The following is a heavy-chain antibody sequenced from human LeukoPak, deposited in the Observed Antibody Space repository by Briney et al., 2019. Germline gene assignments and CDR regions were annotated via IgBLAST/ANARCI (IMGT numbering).Heavy chain of an antibody. D-gene: IGHD2-15*01. CDR1: GFSFSTYD. CDR2: LSRSGAGT. CDR3: ARDAPPSCSGGSCYRGASAFDI. J-gene: IGHJ3*02. Sequence: PGGSLRLSCAASGFSFSTYDMSWVRQAPGKGLEWVSALSRSGAGTYYADSVKGRFTISRDNSKNTLYLQMNSLRAEDTAVYYCARDAPPSCSGGSCYRGASAFDIWGQGTMVTVSS. V-gene: IGHV3-23*01.